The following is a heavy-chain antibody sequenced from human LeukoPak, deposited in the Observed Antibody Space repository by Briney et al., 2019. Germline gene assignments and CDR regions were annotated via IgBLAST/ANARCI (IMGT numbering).Heavy chain of an antibody. V-gene: IGHV3-23*01. CDR3: ARDGLGSGSSGVITNDY. CDR2: IGGSGDTT. Sequence: PGGSLRLSCAASGFTFSRYAMAWVRQAPGKGLEWVSGIGGSGDTTYYTKSVEGRFTVSRDNSNNWLFLQMHSLRAEDTALYYCARDGLGSGSSGVITNDYWGQGTLVTVSS. D-gene: IGHD3-10*01. J-gene: IGHJ4*02. CDR1: GFTFSRYA.